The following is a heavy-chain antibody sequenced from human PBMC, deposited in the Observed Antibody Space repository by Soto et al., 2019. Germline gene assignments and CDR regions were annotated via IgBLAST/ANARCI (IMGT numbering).Heavy chain of an antibody. CDR2: IDPSDSYT. CDR1: GYSFTSYW. J-gene: IGHJ3*02. CDR3: ARVRGFVVEDWAFDI. D-gene: IGHD2-15*01. Sequence: GESLKISCKGSGYSFTSYWISWVRQMPGKGLEWMGRIDPSDSYTNYSPSFQGRVTMTRDTSTSTVYMELSSLRSEDTAFYYCARVRGFVVEDWAFDIWGQGTMVTVSS. V-gene: IGHV5-10-1*01.